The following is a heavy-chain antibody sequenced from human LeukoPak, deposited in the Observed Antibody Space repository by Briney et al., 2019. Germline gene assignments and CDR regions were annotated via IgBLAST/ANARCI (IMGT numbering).Heavy chain of an antibody. V-gene: IGHV4-39*07. Sequence: PSETLSLTCTVSGGSISRSSYYWGWIRQPPGKGLEWIGSIYYSGSTYYNPSLKSRVTISVDTSKNQFSLKLSSVTAADTAVYYCARAGSLVTPPPLWGQGTLVTVSS. J-gene: IGHJ4*02. CDR3: ARAGSLVTPPPL. CDR2: IYYSGST. CDR1: GGSISRSSYY. D-gene: IGHD3-10*01.